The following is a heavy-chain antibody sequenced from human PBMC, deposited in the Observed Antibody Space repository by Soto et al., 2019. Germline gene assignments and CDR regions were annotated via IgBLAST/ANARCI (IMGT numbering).Heavy chain of an antibody. CDR3: ARLATLAYCSSTSCHTYYGMDV. Sequence: SETLSLTCAVSGGSISSGGYSWSWIRQPPGKGLEWIGYIYHSGSTYYNPSLKSRVTISVDRSKNQFSLKLSSVTAAHTAVYYCARLATLAYCSSTSCHTYYGMDVWGPGTTVTVSS. D-gene: IGHD2-2*01. CDR1: GGSISSGGYS. V-gene: IGHV4-30-2*01. J-gene: IGHJ6*02. CDR2: IYHSGST.